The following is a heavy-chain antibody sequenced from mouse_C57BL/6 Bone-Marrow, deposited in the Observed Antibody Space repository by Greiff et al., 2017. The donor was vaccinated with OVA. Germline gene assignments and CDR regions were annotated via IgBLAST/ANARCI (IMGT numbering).Heavy chain of an antibody. CDR1: GFTFSSYA. Sequence: EVQLVESGEGLVKPGGSLKLSCAASGFTFSSYAMSWVRQTPEKRLEWVAYISSGGDYTYYAETVKGRFTISRDNARNTLYLQMSSLKSEDTAMYYCTREGNWHFDVWGTGTTVTVSS. CDR3: TREGNWHFDV. V-gene: IGHV5-9-1*02. J-gene: IGHJ1*03. CDR2: ISSGGDYT.